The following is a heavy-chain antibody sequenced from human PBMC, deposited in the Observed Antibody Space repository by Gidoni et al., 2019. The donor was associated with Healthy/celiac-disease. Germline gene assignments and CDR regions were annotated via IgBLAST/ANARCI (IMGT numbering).Heavy chain of an antibody. J-gene: IGHJ4*02. Sequence: EVQLVESGGGLVQPGWSLRLSCAASGFTFSSYEMNWVRQAPGKGLEWVSYISSSGSTIYYADSVKGRFTISRDNAKNSLYLQMNSLRAEDTAVYYCARDGPISRIAAKDYWGQGTLVTVSS. V-gene: IGHV3-48*03. CDR2: ISSSGSTI. CDR1: GFTFSSYE. CDR3: ARDGPISRIAAKDY. D-gene: IGHD6-25*01.